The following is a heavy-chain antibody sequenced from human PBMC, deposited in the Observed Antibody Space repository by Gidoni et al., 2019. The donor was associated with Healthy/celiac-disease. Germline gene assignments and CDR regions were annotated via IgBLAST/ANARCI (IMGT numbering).Heavy chain of an antibody. Sequence: QVQLVESGGGVVQPGRSLRLSCAASGFTFSRYGMHWVRQAPGKGLEWVAVISYDGSNKYYADSVKGRFTISRDNSKNTLYLQMNSLRAEDTAVYYCAKEPFAGVTGDAFDIWGQGTMVTVSS. D-gene: IGHD2-21*02. V-gene: IGHV3-30*18. CDR1: GFTFSRYG. J-gene: IGHJ3*02. CDR2: ISYDGSNK. CDR3: AKEPFAGVTGDAFDI.